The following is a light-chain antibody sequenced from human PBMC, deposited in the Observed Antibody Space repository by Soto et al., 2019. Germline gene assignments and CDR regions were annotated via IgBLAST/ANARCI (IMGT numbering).Light chain of an antibody. CDR3: QQYDQWPIT. Sequence: EIVLTQSLCTRSLCPIEKTTLSCRASQSVSSNYLAWYQQKPGQAPRLLIYDTSSRASDIPDRFSGSGSGTEFSFTVTSLQSEDFAVYYCQQYDQWPITFGQGTRLEIK. CDR2: DTS. CDR1: QSVSSNY. V-gene: IGKV3-20*01. J-gene: IGKJ5*01.